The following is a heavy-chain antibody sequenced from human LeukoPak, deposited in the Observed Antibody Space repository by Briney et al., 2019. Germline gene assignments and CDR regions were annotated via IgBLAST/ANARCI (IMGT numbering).Heavy chain of an antibody. D-gene: IGHD1-14*01. CDR3: ASQIEPYYFDY. CDR1: GFTFSDYY. V-gene: IGHV3-11*01. CDR2: ISSTDSTI. J-gene: IGHJ4*02. Sequence: GGSLRLSCAASGFTFSDYYMSWIRRAPGKGLEWVSYISSTDSTIYYADSVKGRFTISRDNAKNSLYLQMNSLRAKDTAVYYCASQIEPYYFDYWGQGTLVTVSS.